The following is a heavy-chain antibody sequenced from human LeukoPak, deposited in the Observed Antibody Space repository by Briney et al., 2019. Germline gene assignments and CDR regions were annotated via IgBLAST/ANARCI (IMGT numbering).Heavy chain of an antibody. Sequence: GGSLRLSCAASGFTFSTYGMSWVRQAPGKGLEWVSAISGSGDSTYYADSVKGRFTISRDNSKNTLYLQMNSLRADDTAVYYCARVSAPGGTRLFDYWGQGTLVTVSS. J-gene: IGHJ4*02. D-gene: IGHD2-15*01. CDR1: GFTFSTYG. V-gene: IGHV3-23*01. CDR3: ARVSAPGGTRLFDY. CDR2: ISGSGDST.